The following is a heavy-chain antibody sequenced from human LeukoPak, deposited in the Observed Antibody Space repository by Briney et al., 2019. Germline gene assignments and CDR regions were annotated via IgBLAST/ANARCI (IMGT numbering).Heavy chain of an antibody. CDR1: GYTFTSCG. CDR2: ISAYNGNT. V-gene: IGHV1-18*01. CDR3: ARAPETDYYDSSGYYYGDY. Sequence: EASVKVSCKASGYTFTSCGISWVRQAPGQGLEWMGWISAYNGNTNYAQKLQGRVTMTTDTSTSTAYMELRSLRSDDTAVYYCARAPETDYYDSSGYYYGDYWGQGTLVTVSS. J-gene: IGHJ4*02. D-gene: IGHD3-22*01.